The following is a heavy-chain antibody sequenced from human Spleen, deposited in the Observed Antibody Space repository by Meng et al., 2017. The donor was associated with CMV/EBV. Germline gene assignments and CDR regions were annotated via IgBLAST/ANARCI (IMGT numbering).Heavy chain of an antibody. Sequence: GESLKISCAASGFTFSAYSMNWVRQAPGKGLEWVSSISTTSSYIYYADSMKGRFTISRDNAKNSLYLQMNSLRAEDTAVYYCARDRHQCSSSSSCFDYWGQGTLVTVSS. CDR1: GFTFSAYS. J-gene: IGHJ4*02. V-gene: IGHV3-21*01. CDR3: ARDRHQCSSSSSCFDY. CDR2: ISTTSSYI. D-gene: IGHD6-6*01.